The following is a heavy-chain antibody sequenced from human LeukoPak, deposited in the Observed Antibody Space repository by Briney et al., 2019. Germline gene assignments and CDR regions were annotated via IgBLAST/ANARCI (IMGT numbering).Heavy chain of an antibody. Sequence: GASVKVSCKASGYTFTNYDINWVGQATGQGLEWMGWMNPKSGYTGYAQKFQGRVTMTRDTSISTAYMELGSLRSEDTAVYYCARVTGSIDYWGQGTLVTVSS. V-gene: IGHV1-8*01. J-gene: IGHJ4*02. CDR2: MNPKSGYT. D-gene: IGHD1-26*01. CDR3: ARVTGSIDY. CDR1: GYTFTNYD.